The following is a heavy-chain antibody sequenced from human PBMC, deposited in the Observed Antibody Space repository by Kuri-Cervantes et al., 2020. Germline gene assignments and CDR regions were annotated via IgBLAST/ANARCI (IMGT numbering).Heavy chain of an antibody. CDR1: GYSFTSYW. CDR3: ARRYDFWSGYYSGYFDY. Sequence: GESLKISCKGSGYSFTSYWIGWVRQMPGKGLEWMGIIYPGDSDTRYSPSFQGQVTISADKSISTAYLQWSSLKASDTAMYYCARRYDFWSGYYSGYFDYWDQGTLVTVSS. J-gene: IGHJ4*02. D-gene: IGHD3-3*01. CDR2: IYPGDSDT. V-gene: IGHV5-51*01.